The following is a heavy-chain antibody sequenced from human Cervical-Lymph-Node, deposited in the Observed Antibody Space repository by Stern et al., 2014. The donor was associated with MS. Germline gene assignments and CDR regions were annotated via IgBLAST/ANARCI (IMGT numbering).Heavy chain of an antibody. J-gene: IGHJ4*01. CDR1: GGNFNTYA. CDR3: ARGNSNFAPGVFFDS. D-gene: IGHD2/OR15-2a*01. V-gene: IGHV1-69*06. CDR2: IFPVLWSP. Sequence: VQLGESGAQVKKPGSSVKIFCTSSGGNFNTYAITWVRLAPGQGLEWIGGIFPVLWSPNYAQRLRGRVAITADTATNTVYMELSSLTSEDTAMYYCARGNSNFAPGVFFDSWGLGTLVTVSS.